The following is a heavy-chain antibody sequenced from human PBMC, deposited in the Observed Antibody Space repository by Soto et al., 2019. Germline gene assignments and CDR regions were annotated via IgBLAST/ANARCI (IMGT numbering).Heavy chain of an antibody. Sequence: ASVKVSCKASGGTFSSYAISWVRQAPGQGLEWMGGIIPIFGTANYAQKFQGRVTITADESTSTAYMELSSLRSEDTAVYYCAGQYYDFWSGTPVPLDYWGQGTLVTVSS. V-gene: IGHV1-69*13. J-gene: IGHJ4*02. CDR3: AGQYYDFWSGTPVPLDY. CDR2: IIPIFGTA. CDR1: GGTFSSYA. D-gene: IGHD3-3*01.